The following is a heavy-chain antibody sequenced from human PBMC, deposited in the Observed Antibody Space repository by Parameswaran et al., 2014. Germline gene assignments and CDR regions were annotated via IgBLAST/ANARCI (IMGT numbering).Heavy chain of an antibody. D-gene: IGHD1-26*01. J-gene: IGHJ4*02. V-gene: IGHV3-33*08. CDR1: GFTFSSYG. CDR2: IWYDGSNK. Sequence: GGSLRLSCAASGFTFSSYGMHWVRQAPGKGLEWVAVIWYDGSNKYYADSVKGRFTISRDNSKNTLYLQMNSLRAEDTAVYYCARGHSGSYLDYWGQGTLVTVSS. CDR3: ARGHSGSYLDY.